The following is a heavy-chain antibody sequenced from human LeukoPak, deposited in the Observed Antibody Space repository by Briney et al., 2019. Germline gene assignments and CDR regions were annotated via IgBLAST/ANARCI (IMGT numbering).Heavy chain of an antibody. D-gene: IGHD3-22*01. J-gene: IGHJ4*02. CDR1: GFTFDDYA. CDR2: ISYDGSNK. Sequence: GGSLRLSCVASGFTFDDYAMHWVRQAPGKGLEWVAVISYDGSNKYYADSVKGRFTISRDNSKNTLYLQMNSLRAEDTAVYYCAKDFYYDSSVAYWGQGTLVTVSS. CDR3: AKDFYYDSSVAY. V-gene: IGHV3-30*18.